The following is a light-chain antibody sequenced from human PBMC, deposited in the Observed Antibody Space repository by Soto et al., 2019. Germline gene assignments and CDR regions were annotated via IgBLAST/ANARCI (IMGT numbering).Light chain of an antibody. V-gene: IGLV1-40*01. CDR1: SSNIGAGYD. CDR3: QSYDSSLSGVV. Sequence: QSALTQPPSVSGAPGQRVTISCTGSSSNIGAGYDVHWYQQLPGRAPKLLIHDNNNRPSGVPDRFSGSKSGTSASLAITGLQAEDEAHYYCQSYDSSLSGVVFGGGTTLTVL. CDR2: DNN. J-gene: IGLJ2*01.